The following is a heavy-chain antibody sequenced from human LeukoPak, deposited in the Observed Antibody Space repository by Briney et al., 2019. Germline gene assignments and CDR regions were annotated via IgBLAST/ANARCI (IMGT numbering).Heavy chain of an antibody. CDR1: GGSFSGYY. J-gene: IGHJ4*02. CDR3: AGGSSGSYGY. CDR2: IFYTGST. Sequence: SETLSLTCAVYGGSFSGYYWSWIRQPPGKGLEWIGSIFYTGSTYYNPPLKSRVTISVDTSKNQFSLKLTSVTAADTAVYYCAGGSSGSYGYWGQGTLVTVSS. D-gene: IGHD1-26*01. V-gene: IGHV4-34*01.